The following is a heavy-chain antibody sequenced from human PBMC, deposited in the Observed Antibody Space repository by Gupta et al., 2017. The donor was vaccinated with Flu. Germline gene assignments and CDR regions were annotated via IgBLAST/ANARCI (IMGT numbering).Heavy chain of an antibody. J-gene: IGHJ4*02. V-gene: IGHV4-39*01. D-gene: IGHD5-18*01. Sequence: QPPGKGLEWSGSIYYSGSTYYNPSLKSRVSISVDTSKNQFSLKLSSVTAADTAVFYCARNTEMATKWSYFDYWGQGFLVTVSS. CDR2: IYYSGST. CDR3: ARNTEMATKWSYFDY.